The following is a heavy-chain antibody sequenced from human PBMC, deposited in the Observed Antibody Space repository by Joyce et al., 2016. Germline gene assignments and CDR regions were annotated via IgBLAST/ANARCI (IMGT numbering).Heavy chain of an antibody. D-gene: IGHD3-10*01. Sequence: QITLKESGPTLVKPTQTLTLTCTFSGFLFSTSGVGVGWNRQPPVKALEWLSLMYWDDDKRYSPYLKSRLTITKDTSKNQVVLTMTNMDPVDTATYYGAHSPELYWFDPWGQGTLVTVSS. CDR2: MYWDDDK. J-gene: IGHJ5*02. CDR3: AHSPELYWFDP. CDR1: GFLFSTSGVG. V-gene: IGHV2-5*02.